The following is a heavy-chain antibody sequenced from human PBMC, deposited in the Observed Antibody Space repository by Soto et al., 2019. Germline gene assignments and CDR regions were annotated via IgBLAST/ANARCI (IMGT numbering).Heavy chain of an antibody. V-gene: IGHV4-59*11. D-gene: IGHD7-27*01. J-gene: IGHJ4*02. CDR1: GGSINNHY. Sequence: QVQLQESGPGLVKPSETLSLTCTVSGGSINNHYWSWIRQPPGQGLEWIGYIYYSGSTNYHPSLTSRVTMSVDTSKNQFSLKLSSLTAADTAIYYGARANWFFDYWGQGTLVTVSS. CDR2: IYYSGST. CDR3: ARANWFFDY.